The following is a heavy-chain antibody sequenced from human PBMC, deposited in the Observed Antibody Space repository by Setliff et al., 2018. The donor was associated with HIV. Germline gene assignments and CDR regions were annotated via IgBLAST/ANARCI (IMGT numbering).Heavy chain of an antibody. J-gene: IGHJ4*02. CDR2: IFYSRST. Sequence: PSETLSLTCTVSGGSISNSGYYWGWIRQPPGKGLEWIGSIFYSRSTYYKPSLKSRVTISVDTSNNQFSLKLSSVTAADTAVYYCARHRGFSDYWGQGTLVTVSS. CDR1: GGSISNSGYY. V-gene: IGHV4-39*01. D-gene: IGHD3-10*01. CDR3: ARHRGFSDY.